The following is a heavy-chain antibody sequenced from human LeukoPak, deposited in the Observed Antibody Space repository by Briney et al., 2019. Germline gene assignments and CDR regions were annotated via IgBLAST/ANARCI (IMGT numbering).Heavy chain of an antibody. CDR2: TYYRSKWYN. D-gene: IGHD3-10*01. Sequence: SQTLSLTCAISGDSVPSNSAAWNWIRQSPSRGLEWLGRTYYRSKWYNDYAVSVKSRITINPDTSKNQFSLKLISVTAADTALYYCAREGPHGSGIYYNPLDYWGQGALVIVSS. J-gene: IGHJ4*02. CDR1: GDSVPSNSAA. CDR3: AREGPHGSGIYYNPLDY. V-gene: IGHV6-1*01.